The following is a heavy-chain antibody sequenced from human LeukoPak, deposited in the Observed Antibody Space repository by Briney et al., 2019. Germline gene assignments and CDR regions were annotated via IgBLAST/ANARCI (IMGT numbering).Heavy chain of an antibody. J-gene: IGHJ4*02. CDR2: IYYSGST. Sequence: SETLSLTCTVSGGSISSSSYYWGWIRQPPGKGLEWIGSIYYSGSTYYNPSLKSRVTISVDTSKNQFSLQLNSVTPEDTAVYYCARVEMASSGLNYFDYWGQGTLVTVSS. V-gene: IGHV4-39*01. CDR1: GGSISSSSYY. CDR3: ARVEMASSGLNYFDY. D-gene: IGHD5-24*01.